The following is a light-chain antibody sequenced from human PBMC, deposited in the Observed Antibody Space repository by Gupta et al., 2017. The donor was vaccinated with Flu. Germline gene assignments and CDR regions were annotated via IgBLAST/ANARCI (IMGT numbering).Light chain of an antibody. V-gene: IGLV2-14*01. CDR3: CSYRSSGTQV. Sequence: QSALTQPASLSGSPGQSITISCTGTSSDIGAYNDVSWYQHHPGKAPKLIIYEVSNRPSGVSTRFSASKSGNTASLIIFGLQAEDEADYYCCSYRSSGTQVFGTGTQVTVV. CDR1: SSDIGAYND. J-gene: IGLJ1*01. CDR2: EVS.